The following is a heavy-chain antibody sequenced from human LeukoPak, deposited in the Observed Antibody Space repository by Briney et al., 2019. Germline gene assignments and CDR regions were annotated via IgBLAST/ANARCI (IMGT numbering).Heavy chain of an antibody. Sequence: GGSLRLSCAASGFTFSSYSMNWVRQAPGKGLEWVSSVSSSSSYIYYADSVKGRFTISRDNAKNSLYLQMNSLRAEDTAVYYCARDRFDNSFDYWGQGTLVTVSS. CDR3: ARDRFDNSFDY. CDR2: VSSSSSYI. V-gene: IGHV3-21*01. D-gene: IGHD2/OR15-2a*01. J-gene: IGHJ4*02. CDR1: GFTFSSYS.